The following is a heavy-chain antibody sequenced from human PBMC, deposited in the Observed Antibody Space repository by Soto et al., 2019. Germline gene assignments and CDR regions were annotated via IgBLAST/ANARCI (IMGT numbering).Heavy chain of an antibody. CDR1: GYTFTSSV. Sequence: ASVKVSCKASGYTFTSSVISWLRQAPGQGLEWMGWISTYNGNTNYAQKFQGRLTMTTDTSTTTAYMELRSLRSDDTAVYSCAKVQEVEPPANNFFVSWGQGTLVTAPQ. V-gene: IGHV1-18*01. D-gene: IGHD2-2*01. J-gene: IGHJ5*01. CDR2: ISTYNGNT. CDR3: AKVQEVEPPANNFFVS.